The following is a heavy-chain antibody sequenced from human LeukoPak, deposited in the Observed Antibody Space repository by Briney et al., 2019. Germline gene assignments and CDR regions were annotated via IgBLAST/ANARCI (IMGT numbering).Heavy chain of an antibody. CDR2: ISNGDGTT. CDR1: GFTFSTYA. J-gene: IGHJ5*02. Sequence: GGSLRLSCAGSGFTFSTYAMTWVRQAPGKGLEWVSSISNGDGTTYYTDSVKGRFTISRNNSKNTLYLQMNSLRAEDTAVYYCAKGSGGWYQFFDHSGQGTLVTVSS. V-gene: IGHV3-23*01. CDR3: AKGSGGWYQFFDH. D-gene: IGHD6-19*01.